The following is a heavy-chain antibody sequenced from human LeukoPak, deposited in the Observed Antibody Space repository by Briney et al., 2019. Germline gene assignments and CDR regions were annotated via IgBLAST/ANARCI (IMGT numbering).Heavy chain of an antibody. CDR2: SFPGDSDT. CDR1: GYSFTSYW. D-gene: IGHD3-10*01. V-gene: IGHV5-51*01. Sequence: GESLKIPCNGSGYSFTSYWIGRVRQTPGKGLEWMGISFPGDSDTRYSPSFQGQVTISADKSISTAYLQWSSLKASDTAMYYCARHGNSLLWFGDARGYYYYYGMDVWGQGTTVTVSS. J-gene: IGHJ6*02. CDR3: ARHGNSLLWFGDARGYYYYYGMDV.